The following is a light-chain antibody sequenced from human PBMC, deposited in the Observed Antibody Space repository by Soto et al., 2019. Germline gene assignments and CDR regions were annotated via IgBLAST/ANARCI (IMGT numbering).Light chain of an antibody. CDR3: QQYGNSPRT. Sequence: EVLLTQSPGTLSLSPGESATLSCRASQSVRNSYLAWYQQKPGQALRLLIYDASSRATGIPDRFSGSGSGTDFTLTISRLEPEDFALYHCQQYGNSPRTFGQGTRLEIK. CDR1: QSVRNSY. V-gene: IGKV3-20*01. CDR2: DAS. J-gene: IGKJ5*01.